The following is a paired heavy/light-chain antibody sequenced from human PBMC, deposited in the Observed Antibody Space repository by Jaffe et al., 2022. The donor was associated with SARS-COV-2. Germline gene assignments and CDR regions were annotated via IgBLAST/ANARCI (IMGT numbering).Light chain of an antibody. V-gene: IGKV1-39*01. Sequence: DIQMTQSPSSLSASVGDRVTITCRASHNINIYLNWYQQKPGQAPKALIYSASNLQGGVPSRFSGSGSGTDFTLTISSLQPEDFATYYCQQSYSTPRTFGLGTKVEV. CDR2: SAS. CDR1: HNINIY. CDR3: QQSYSTPRT. J-gene: IGKJ1*01.
Heavy chain of an antibody. J-gene: IGHJ3*02. Sequence: QMQLQESGSSLVKPSQTVSLICTVSGGPIRSNDYSWTWIRQSPGKGLEWIGYMYPRGNTHVNPSLKSRVTISADRTENQLFLKMTSVTAADAAVYYCARSLALTTTRGGADIFDIWGPGTVVTVSS. V-gene: IGHV4-30-2*06. CDR1: GGPIRSNDYS. CDR3: ARSLALTTTRGGADIFDI. D-gene: IGHD3-10*01. CDR2: MYPRGNT.